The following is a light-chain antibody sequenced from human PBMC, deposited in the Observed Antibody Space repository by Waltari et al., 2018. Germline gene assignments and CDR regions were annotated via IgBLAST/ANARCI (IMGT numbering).Light chain of an antibody. V-gene: IGLV2-14*01. CDR1: SSDVGGYNY. CDR3: SSYTSSSVVV. J-gene: IGLJ2*01. CDR2: EVS. Sequence: QSALTQPASVSGSPGQSITISCTGTSSDVGGYNYVSWYQQHPGKAPKLMIDEVSNRPSGGSNRFAGSKSGNTASLTISGLQAEDEADYYCSSYTSSSVVVFGGGTKLTVL.